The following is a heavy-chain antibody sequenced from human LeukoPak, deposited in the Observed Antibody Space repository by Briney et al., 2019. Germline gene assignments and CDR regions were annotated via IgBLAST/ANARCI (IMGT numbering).Heavy chain of an antibody. CDR2: VSSDGSVE. V-gene: IGHV3-30*18. CDR1: TFTFSNYG. Sequence: PGGSLRLSCAASTFTFSNYGMQWVRQAPGKGLEWEAVVSSDGSVEYYGDSVKGRFTISRDNSKNTLYLQMNSLRVEDTAVYYCVKEFGGHSCGAYFDYWGQGTLVTVSS. J-gene: IGHJ4*02. CDR3: VKEFGGHSCGAYFDY. D-gene: IGHD5-18*01.